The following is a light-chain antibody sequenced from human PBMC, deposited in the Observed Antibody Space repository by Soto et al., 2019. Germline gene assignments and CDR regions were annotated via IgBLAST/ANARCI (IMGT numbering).Light chain of an antibody. CDR3: QQHNNWPLT. CDR1: QSVNSN. Sequence: EIVMTQSPATLSVSPGERATLSCRASQSVNSNLAWYQQKPGQAPRLLIYGASTGATGLPARFSGSGSGTEVTLSISCLQSEEFAVYYCQQHNNWPLTFGGGTKVEIK. J-gene: IGKJ4*01. V-gene: IGKV3-15*01. CDR2: GAS.